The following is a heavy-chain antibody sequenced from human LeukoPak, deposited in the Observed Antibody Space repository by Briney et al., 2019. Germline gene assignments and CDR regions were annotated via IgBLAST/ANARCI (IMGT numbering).Heavy chain of an antibody. CDR1: GYTFTGYY. J-gene: IGHJ4*02. CDR3: ARDLWAAVTTSSDY. CDR2: INPNSGGT. Sequence: ASVKVSCKASGYTFTGYYMHWVRQAPGQGLEWMGWINPNSGGTNYAQKFQGRVTMTRDTSISTAYMELSRLRSDDTAVYYCARDLWAAVTTSSDYWGQGTLVTVSS. V-gene: IGHV1-2*02. D-gene: IGHD4-17*01.